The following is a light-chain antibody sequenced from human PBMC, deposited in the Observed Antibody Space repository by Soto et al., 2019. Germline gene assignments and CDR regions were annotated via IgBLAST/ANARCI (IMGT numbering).Light chain of an antibody. CDR1: QRVSSY. CDR2: DAS. CDR3: QQRSNWPSIT. V-gene: IGKV3-11*01. Sequence: EIVLTQSPATLSLSPGGRATLSCRASQRVSSYLAWYQQKPGQAPRPLIYDASNRATGIPARFSGSGSGTDFTLTISSLEPEDFAVYYCQQRSNWPSITFGQGTRLEI. J-gene: IGKJ5*01.